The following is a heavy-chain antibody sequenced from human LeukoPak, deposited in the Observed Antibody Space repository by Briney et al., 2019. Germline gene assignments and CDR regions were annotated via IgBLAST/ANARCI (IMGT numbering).Heavy chain of an antibody. V-gene: IGHV3-74*01. CDR2: INSDGSST. J-gene: IGHJ4*02. CDR3: ARALLPDYFDY. CDR1: GFTVSSNY. Sequence: GGSLRLSCAASGFTVSSNYMSWVRQAPGKGLVWVSRINSDGSSTSYADSVKGRFTISRDNAKNTLYLQMNSLRAEDTAVYYCARALLPDYFDYWGQGTLVTVSS. D-gene: IGHD1-14*01.